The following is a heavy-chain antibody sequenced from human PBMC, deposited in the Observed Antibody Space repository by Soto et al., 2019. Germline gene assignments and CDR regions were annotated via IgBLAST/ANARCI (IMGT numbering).Heavy chain of an antibody. V-gene: IGHV4-31*03. CDR2: IYYSGST. J-gene: IGHJ4*02. D-gene: IGHD6-19*01. CDR3: ASKTNTVAGNYFDY. Sequence: SETLSLTCTVSGGSISSGGYYWSWIRQHPGKGLEWIGYIYYSGSTYYNPSLKSRVTISVDTSKNQFSLKLSSVTAADTAVYYCASKTNTVAGNYFDYWGQGTLVTVSS. CDR1: GGSISSGGYY.